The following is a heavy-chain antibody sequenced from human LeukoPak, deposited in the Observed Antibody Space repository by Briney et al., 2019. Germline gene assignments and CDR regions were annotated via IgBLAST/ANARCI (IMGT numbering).Heavy chain of an antibody. CDR2: ISSTSTYI. Sequence: PGGSLRLSCAASGFTFSNYNMNWVRQAPGEGLEWVSSISSTSTYIYYADSVKGRFTTSRDNAKNSQYLQMNSLRAEDTAVYYCARGPSGYHNTGGQGTLVTVSS. CDR1: GFTFSNYN. V-gene: IGHV3-21*01. CDR3: ARGPSGYHNT. J-gene: IGHJ4*02. D-gene: IGHD5-12*01.